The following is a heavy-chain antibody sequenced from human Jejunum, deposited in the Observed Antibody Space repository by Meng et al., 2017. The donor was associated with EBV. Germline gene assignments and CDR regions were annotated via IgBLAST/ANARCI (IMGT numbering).Heavy chain of an antibody. D-gene: IGHD4-11*01. CDR1: GDSTSSSHW. CDR2: MHPGGST. CDR3: AKSNDYSLNS. J-gene: IGHJ4*02. Sequence: QWPVQGSGPGLVKPSGTLSLTCAGSGDSTSSSHWWSWVRQPPGKGLEWIGEMHPGGSTNYNPSLKSRVTISVDNSKNQFSLKLTSVTAADTAVYYCAKSNDYSLNSWGQGTLVTVSS. V-gene: IGHV4-4*02.